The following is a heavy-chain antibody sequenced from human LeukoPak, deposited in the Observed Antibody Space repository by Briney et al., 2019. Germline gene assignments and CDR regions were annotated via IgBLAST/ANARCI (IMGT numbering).Heavy chain of an antibody. D-gene: IGHD1-26*01. V-gene: IGHV1-24*01. CDR2: FDPEDGET. CDR3: ATPSGSYYGALNFDY. J-gene: IGHJ4*02. Sequence: ASVKVSCKVSGYTLTELSMHWVRQAPGKGLEWMGGFDPEDGETIYAQKFQGRVTMTEDTSTDTAYMRLSSLRSEDTAVYYCATPSGSYYGALNFDYWGQGTLVTVSS. CDR1: GYTLTELS.